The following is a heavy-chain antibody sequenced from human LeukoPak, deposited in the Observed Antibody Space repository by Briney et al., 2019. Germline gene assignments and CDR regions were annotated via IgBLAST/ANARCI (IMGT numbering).Heavy chain of an antibody. CDR2: INHSGST. Sequence: SETLSLTCTVSGGSIGSSSYYWGWIRQPPGKGLEWIGEINHSGSTNYDPSLKSRVTISVDTSKNQFSLKLSSVTAADTAVYYCARLRVVLAGYYRGTQIYYFDYWGQGTLVTVSS. D-gene: IGHD3-9*01. J-gene: IGHJ4*02. CDR3: ARLRVVLAGYYRGTQIYYFDY. V-gene: IGHV4-39*07. CDR1: GGSIGSSSYY.